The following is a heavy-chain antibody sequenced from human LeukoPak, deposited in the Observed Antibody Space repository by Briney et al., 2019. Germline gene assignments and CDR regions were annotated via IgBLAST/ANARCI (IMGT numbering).Heavy chain of an antibody. CDR2: IYYSGST. D-gene: IGHD6-13*01. Sequence: PSETLSLTCTVSGGSISSGDYYWSWIRQPPGKGLEWIGYIYYSGSTNYNPSLKSRVTISVDTSKNQFSLKLSSVTAADTAVYYCARRSSSSWFDPWGQGTLVTVSS. J-gene: IGHJ5*02. V-gene: IGHV4-30-4*01. CDR3: ARRSSSSWFDP. CDR1: GGSISSGDYY.